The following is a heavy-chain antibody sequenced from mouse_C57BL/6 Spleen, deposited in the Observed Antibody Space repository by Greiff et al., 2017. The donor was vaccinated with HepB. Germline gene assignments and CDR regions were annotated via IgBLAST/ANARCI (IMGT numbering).Heavy chain of an antibody. CDR2: IDPNSGGN. Sequence: QVQLKQPGAELVKPGASVKLSCKASGYTFTSYWMHWVKQRPGRGLEWIGRIDPNSGGNKYNEKFKSKATLTVDKPSSTAYMQLSSLTSEDSAVYYCARNYGSSSGFDYWGQGTTLTVSS. V-gene: IGHV1-72*01. D-gene: IGHD1-1*01. CDR1: GYTFTSYW. CDR3: ARNYGSSSGFDY. J-gene: IGHJ2*01.